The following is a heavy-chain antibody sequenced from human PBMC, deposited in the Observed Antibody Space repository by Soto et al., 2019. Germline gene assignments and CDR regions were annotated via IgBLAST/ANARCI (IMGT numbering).Heavy chain of an antibody. CDR3: ARVLGFSVGRVGYFDWLHN. CDR1: GFTFSSYW. D-gene: IGHD3-9*01. J-gene: IGHJ5*02. Sequence: GGSLRLSCAASGFTFSSYWMSWVRQAPGKGLEWVANIKQDGSEKYYVDSVKGRFTISRDNAKNSLYLQMNSLGAEDTAVYYCARVLGFSVGRVGYFDWLHNWGQGTLVTVSS. CDR2: IKQDGSEK. V-gene: IGHV3-7*01.